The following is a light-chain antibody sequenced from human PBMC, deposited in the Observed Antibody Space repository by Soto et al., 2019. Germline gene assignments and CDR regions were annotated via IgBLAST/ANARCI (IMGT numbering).Light chain of an antibody. CDR1: QSVSTSY. V-gene: IGKV3-20*01. CDR3: HQHGVSPYT. J-gene: IGKJ3*01. CDR2: GSS. Sequence: EIVLTQSPGTLSVSPGDRATLSCRASQSVSTSYFAWYQHKPGQAPRLLIYGSSSRATGIPDRFSGGGSGTDFTLTISRLEPEDYAVYYCHQHGVSPYTFCHGTKVDI.